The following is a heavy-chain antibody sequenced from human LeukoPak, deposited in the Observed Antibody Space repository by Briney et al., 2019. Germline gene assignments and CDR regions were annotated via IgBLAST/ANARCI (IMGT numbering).Heavy chain of an antibody. V-gene: IGHV3-66*01. J-gene: IGHJ3*02. CDR2: IYSGGST. CDR1: GFTFSSYA. D-gene: IGHD6-19*01. Sequence: GGSLRLSCAASGFTFSSYAMSWVRQAPGKGMAWVSVIYSGGSTYYADSVKGRFTISRDNSKNTLYLQMNSLRAEDTAVYYCARDGGAVAGTVDAFDIWGQGTMVTVSS. CDR3: ARDGGAVAGTVDAFDI.